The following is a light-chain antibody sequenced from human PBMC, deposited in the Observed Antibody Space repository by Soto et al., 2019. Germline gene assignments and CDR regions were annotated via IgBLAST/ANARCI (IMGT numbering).Light chain of an antibody. V-gene: IGKV1-39*01. J-gene: IGKJ2*01. CDR1: QPISGY. CDR3: QQSYSAHPYT. CDR2: AAS. Sequence: DIRMTQSPSSLSASVGDRVTITCRASQPISGYLNWYQQKPGKAPKLLIFAASTLQSGVPSRFSGSGFGSDFTLTINSLQPEDVASYFCQQSYSAHPYTFGQGTKLEI.